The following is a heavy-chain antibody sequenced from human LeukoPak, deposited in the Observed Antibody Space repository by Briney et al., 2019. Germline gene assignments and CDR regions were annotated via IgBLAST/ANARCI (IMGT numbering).Heavy chain of an antibody. V-gene: IGHV4-59*08. CDR2: IYYSGST. CDR1: GDSISNYF. CDR3: ARHVPYDSSDYTLTY. Sequence: KTSETLSLTCTVSGDSISNYFWSWIRQPPRKELEYIGYIYYSGSTNYNPSLKSRVTISADTSKNQLSLKLNSVTAADTAVYYCARHVPYDSSDYTLTYWGQGTLVTVSS. D-gene: IGHD3-22*01. J-gene: IGHJ4*02.